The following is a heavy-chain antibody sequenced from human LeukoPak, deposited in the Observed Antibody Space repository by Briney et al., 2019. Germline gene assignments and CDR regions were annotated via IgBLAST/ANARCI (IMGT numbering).Heavy chain of an antibody. D-gene: IGHD2-21*02. CDR1: GFTFSSYA. Sequence: GGSLRLSCAASGFTFSSYAMHWVRQAPGKGLEWVAVISYDGSNKYYADSVKGRFTISRDNSKNTLYLQMSSLRAEDTAVYYCAKSHHVTAIDYWGQGTLVTVSS. J-gene: IGHJ4*02. CDR2: ISYDGSNK. CDR3: AKSHHVTAIDY. V-gene: IGHV3-30*04.